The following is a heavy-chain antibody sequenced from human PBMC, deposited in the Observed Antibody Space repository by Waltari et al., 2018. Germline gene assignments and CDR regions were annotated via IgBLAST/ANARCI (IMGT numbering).Heavy chain of an antibody. CDR3: ARTRPRYYFDY. J-gene: IGHJ4*02. V-gene: IGHV3-53*02. CDR2: IYSGGST. Sequence: EVQLVETGGGLIQPGGYLRLSCAASGFTVSSNYMRWVRQAPGKGLEWVSVIYSGGSTYYADSVKGRFTISRDNSKNTLYLQMNSLRAEDTAVYYCARTRPRYYFDYWGQGTLVTVSS. CDR1: GFTVSSNY.